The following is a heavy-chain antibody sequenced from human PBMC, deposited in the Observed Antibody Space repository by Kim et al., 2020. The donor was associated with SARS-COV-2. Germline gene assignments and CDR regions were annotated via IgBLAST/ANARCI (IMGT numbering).Heavy chain of an antibody. D-gene: IGHD6-19*01. V-gene: IGHV4-34*01. CDR2: INHSGST. J-gene: IGHJ4*01. CDR3: ARVGLYSRCWLLAY. Sequence: SETLSLTCAVYGGSFSGYYWSWIRQPPGKGLEWIGEINHSGSTNYNPSLKSRVTISVDTSKNQFSLKLSSVTAADTAVYSCARVGLYSRCWLLAYLGQG. CDR1: GGSFSGYY.